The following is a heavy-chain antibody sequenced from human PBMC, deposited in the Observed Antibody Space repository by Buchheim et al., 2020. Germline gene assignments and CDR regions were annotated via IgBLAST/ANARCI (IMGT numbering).Heavy chain of an antibody. CDR2: ISHDGSNK. Sequence: QVQLVESGGGVVQPGRSLRLSCAASGFTFSSYAMHWVRQAPGKGLEWVAVISHDGSNKYYADSVKGRFTISRDNSKNTLYLQMNSLRAEDTAVYYCARDVLRYFDWLFPQYYYYYGMDVWGQGTT. CDR1: GFTFSSYA. J-gene: IGHJ6*02. D-gene: IGHD3-9*01. V-gene: IGHV3-30*04. CDR3: ARDVLRYFDWLFPQYYYYYGMDV.